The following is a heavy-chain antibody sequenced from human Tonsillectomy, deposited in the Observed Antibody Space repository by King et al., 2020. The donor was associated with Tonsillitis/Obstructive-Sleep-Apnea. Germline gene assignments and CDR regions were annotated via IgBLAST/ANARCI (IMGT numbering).Heavy chain of an antibody. J-gene: IGHJ6*03. CDR3: ARGDIVVVVAARDYYYYMDV. CDR2: INHSGST. D-gene: IGHD2-15*01. Sequence: VQLQQWGAGLLKPSETLSLTCAVYGGSFSGSYWSWIRQSPGKGLEWIGEINHSGSTNYNPSLKSRVTISVDTSKNQFSLKLSSVTAADPAVYYCARGDIVVVVAARDYYYYMDVWGKGTTVTVSS. V-gene: IGHV4-34*01. CDR1: GGSFSGSY.